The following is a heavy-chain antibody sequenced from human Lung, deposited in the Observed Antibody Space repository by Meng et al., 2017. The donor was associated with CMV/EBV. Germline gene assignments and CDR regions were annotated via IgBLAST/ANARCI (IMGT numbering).Heavy chain of an antibody. V-gene: IGHV3-11*01. Sequence: GGSLRLXCAASGFTFSDYYMSWIRQAPGKGLEWVSYISSSGSTIYYADSVKGRFTISRDNAKNSLYLQMNSLRAEDTAVYYCASHRYSGSYYPPAWVDPWGQGTLVPVSS. CDR1: GFTFSDYY. CDR2: ISSSGSTI. CDR3: ASHRYSGSYYPPAWVDP. J-gene: IGHJ5*02. D-gene: IGHD1-26*01.